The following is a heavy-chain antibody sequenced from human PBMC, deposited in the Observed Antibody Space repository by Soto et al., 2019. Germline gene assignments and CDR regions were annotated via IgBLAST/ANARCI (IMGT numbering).Heavy chain of an antibody. J-gene: IGHJ4*02. Sequence: GASVKVSCKASGYTFTSYGISWVRQAPGQGLEWMGWISAYNGNTNYAQKLQGRVTMTTDTSTSTAYMELRSLRSDDTAVYYCARDTSYCTNGVCYTYFDYWGQGTLVTVSS. CDR1: GYTFTSYG. D-gene: IGHD2-8*01. CDR2: ISAYNGNT. CDR3: ARDTSYCTNGVCYTYFDY. V-gene: IGHV1-18*04.